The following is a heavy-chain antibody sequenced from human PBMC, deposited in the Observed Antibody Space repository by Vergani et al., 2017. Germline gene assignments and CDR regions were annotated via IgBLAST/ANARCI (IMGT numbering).Heavy chain of an antibody. J-gene: IGHJ3*02. CDR2: IYYSGST. CDR1: GGSVSSGDYY. Sequence: QVQLQESGPGLVKPSETLSLTCTVSGGSVSSGDYYWSWIRQPPGKGLEWIGYIYYSGSTYYNPSLTSRGTISVDTSKNQFSLKLRPVTAADTAVYYCARAPITMVRGGAGTFDIWGQGTMVTVSS. V-gene: IGHV4-30-4*08. D-gene: IGHD3-10*01. CDR3: ARAPITMVRGGAGTFDI.